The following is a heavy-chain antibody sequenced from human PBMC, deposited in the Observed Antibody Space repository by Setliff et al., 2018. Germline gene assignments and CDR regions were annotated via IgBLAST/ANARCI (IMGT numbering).Heavy chain of an antibody. Sequence: PSETLSLTCTVSGGSISSSSYYWGWIRQPPGKGLEWIGSIYYSGSTYYNPSLKSRVTISVDTSKNQFSLKLSSVTAADTAVYYCARHHRGVIISWSDPWGQGTLVTVSS. V-gene: IGHV4-39*01. CDR3: ARHHRGVIISWSDP. CDR2: IYYSGST. D-gene: IGHD3-10*01. J-gene: IGHJ5*02. CDR1: GGSISSSSYY.